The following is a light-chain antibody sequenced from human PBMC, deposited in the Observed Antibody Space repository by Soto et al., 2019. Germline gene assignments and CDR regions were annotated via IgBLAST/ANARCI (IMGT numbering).Light chain of an antibody. V-gene: IGLV2-14*01. Sequence: QSALTQPASVSGSPGQSITISCAGTSSDVGGYNYVSWYQQHPGKAPKLMIYEVSNRPSGVSNRFSGFKSGNTASLTISGLQAEDEADYYCSSYTSSSTRAFGGGTKLTVL. J-gene: IGLJ3*02. CDR3: SSYTSSSTRA. CDR1: SSDVGGYNY. CDR2: EVS.